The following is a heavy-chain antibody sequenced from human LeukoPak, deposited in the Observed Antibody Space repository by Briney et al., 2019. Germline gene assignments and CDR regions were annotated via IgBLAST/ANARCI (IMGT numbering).Heavy chain of an antibody. J-gene: IGHJ5*02. Sequence: PGGSLRLSCAASGFTFSSYSMNWVRQAPGKGLEWVSSISSSGSYIYYADSVKGRFTISRDNAKNSLYLQMNSLRAEDTAVYYCARSVVGWFDPWGQGTLVTVSS. CDR3: ARSVVGWFDP. D-gene: IGHD2-15*01. CDR1: GFTFSSYS. V-gene: IGHV3-21*01. CDR2: ISSSGSYI.